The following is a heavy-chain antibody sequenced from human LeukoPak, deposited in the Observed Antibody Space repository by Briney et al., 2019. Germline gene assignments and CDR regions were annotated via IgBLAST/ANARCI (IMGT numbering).Heavy chain of an antibody. Sequence: SGTLSLTCSVSGGSISSSNWWSWVRQPPEKGLEWIGEIYHSGSTYSNPSLQSRVIISVDKSKNHFSLKLTSVTAADTAVYYCARTSAEYSNSWIDSWGQGTPVIVSS. CDR1: GGSISSSNW. CDR2: IYHSGST. D-gene: IGHD6-6*01. V-gene: IGHV4-4*02. J-gene: IGHJ5*01. CDR3: ARTSAEYSNSWIDS.